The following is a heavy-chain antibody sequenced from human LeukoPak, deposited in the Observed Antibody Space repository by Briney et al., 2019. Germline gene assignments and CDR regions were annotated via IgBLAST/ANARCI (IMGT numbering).Heavy chain of an antibody. Sequence: EPSETLSLTCTASGGSISSYYWSWVRQPPGKGLEWVGYIYYSGSTNYNPSLKSRVTISVDTSKNQFSLKLSSVTAADTAVYYCARESSLSRGLIDYWGQGTLVTVSS. CDR2: IYYSGST. CDR3: ARESSLSRGLIDY. CDR1: GGSISSYY. V-gene: IGHV4-59*01. J-gene: IGHJ4*02. D-gene: IGHD6-6*01.